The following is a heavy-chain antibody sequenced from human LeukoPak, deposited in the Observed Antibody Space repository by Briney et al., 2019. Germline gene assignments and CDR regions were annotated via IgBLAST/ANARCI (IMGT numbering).Heavy chain of an antibody. CDR2: IYYSGRT. V-gene: IGHV4-31*03. CDR3: ASQGANQYYYYGMDV. CDR1: GGSISSGGYY. J-gene: IGHJ6*02. Sequence: SETLSLTCTVSGGSISSGGYYWSWIHQHPGKGLEWIGYIYYSGRTYYNPSLKSRVTISVDTSKNQFSLKLSSVTAADTAVYYCASQGANQYYYYGMDVWGQGTTVTVSS.